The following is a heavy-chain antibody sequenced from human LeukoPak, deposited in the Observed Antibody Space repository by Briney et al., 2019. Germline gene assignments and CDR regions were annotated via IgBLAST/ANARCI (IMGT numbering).Heavy chain of an antibody. Sequence: SETLCLTCAVYGVSLGGYYWSWLRQPPGKGMEWIGEINDSGRSNYNPALKSRVTISVDTSKMQFSLKLSSVTAADTAVYYCARDFPYGSGSYYSRAYYYYYMDVWGKGTTVTVSS. CDR1: GVSLGGYY. CDR2: INDSGRS. D-gene: IGHD3-10*01. J-gene: IGHJ6*03. V-gene: IGHV4-34*01. CDR3: ARDFPYGSGSYYSRAYYYYYMDV.